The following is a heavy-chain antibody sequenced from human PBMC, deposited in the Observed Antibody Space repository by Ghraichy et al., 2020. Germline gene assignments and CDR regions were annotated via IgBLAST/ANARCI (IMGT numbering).Heavy chain of an antibody. CDR3: TTGVPGDKRGYSFFGY. CDR1: GFTFSNAW. Sequence: LSLTCAASGFTFSNAWMSWVRQAPGKGLEWVGRIKSKTDGGTTDYAAPVKGRFTISRDDSKNTLYLQMNSLKTEDTAVYYCTTGVPGDKRGYSFFGYWGQGTLVTVSS. V-gene: IGHV3-15*01. D-gene: IGHD5-18*01. CDR2: IKSKTDGGTT. J-gene: IGHJ4*02.